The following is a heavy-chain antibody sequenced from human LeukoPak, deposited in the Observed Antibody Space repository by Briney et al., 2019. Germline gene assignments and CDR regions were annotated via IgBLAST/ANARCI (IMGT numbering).Heavy chain of an antibody. CDR3: ARDRYDFWSGYDY. J-gene: IGHJ4*02. CDR1: GFTFSSYS. V-gene: IGHV3-21*01. D-gene: IGHD3-3*01. Sequence: GGSLRLSCAASGFTFSSYSMNWVRQTPGKGLEWVSSISSSSSYIYYADSVKGRFTISRDNAKNSLYLQMNSLRAEDTAVYYCARDRYDFWSGYDYWGQGTLVTVSS. CDR2: ISSSSSYI.